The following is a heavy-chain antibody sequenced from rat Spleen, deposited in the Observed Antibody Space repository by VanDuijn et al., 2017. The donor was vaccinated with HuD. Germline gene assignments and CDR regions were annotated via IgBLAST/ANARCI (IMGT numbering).Heavy chain of an antibody. V-gene: IGHV5-29*01. CDR1: GFTFSDYY. CDR3: ARQDSGYDYFDY. CDR2: FSYDGRNT. Sequence: EVQLVESDGGLVQPGRSLKLSCAASGFTFSDYYMAWVRQAPTKGLEWVATFSYDGRNTYYRDSVKGRFTISRDNAKSTLSLQMDSLRSEDTASYYCARQDSGYDYFDYWGQGVMVTVSS. J-gene: IGHJ2*01. D-gene: IGHD4-3*01.